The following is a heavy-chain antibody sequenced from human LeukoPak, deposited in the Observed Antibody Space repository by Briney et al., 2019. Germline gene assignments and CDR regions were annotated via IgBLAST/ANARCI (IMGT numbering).Heavy chain of an antibody. CDR3: ARVAYSYDPGPTKITGGFDP. CDR1: GGSFSGYY. Sequence: SETLSLTCAVYGGSFSGYYWSWIRQPPGKGLEWIGSIYYSGSTYYNPSLKSRVTISVDRSKNQFSLKLSSVTAADTAVYYCARVAYSYDPGPTKITGGFDPWGQGTLVTVSS. V-gene: IGHV4-34*01. CDR2: IYYSGST. J-gene: IGHJ5*02. D-gene: IGHD5-18*01.